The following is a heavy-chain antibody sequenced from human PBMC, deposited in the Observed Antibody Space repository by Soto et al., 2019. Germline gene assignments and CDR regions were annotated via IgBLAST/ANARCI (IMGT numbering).Heavy chain of an antibody. J-gene: IGHJ5*02. CDR3: ARGKYYYGSGSKLNWFDP. Sequence: QVQLVESGGGLVKPGGSLRLSCAASGFTFSDYYMSWIRQAPGKXXXXXXXISSSGSTIYYADSVKGRFTISRDNAKNSLYLQMNSLRAEDTAVYYCARGKYYYGSGSKLNWFDPWGQGTLVTVSS. V-gene: IGHV3-11*01. CDR1: GFTFSDYY. CDR2: ISSSGSTI. D-gene: IGHD3-10*01.